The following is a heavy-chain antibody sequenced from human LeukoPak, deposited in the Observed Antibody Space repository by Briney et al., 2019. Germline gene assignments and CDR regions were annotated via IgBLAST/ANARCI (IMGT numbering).Heavy chain of an antibody. CDR2: ISSSGNTI. CDR3: AREPGVPGVYYSYFDP. V-gene: IGHV3-48*03. Sequence: GGSLRLSCAASGFIVSSLEMNCVRQAPGKGLEWVSYISSSGNTIYYADSVKGRFTISRDNARNSLYLQMNGLRAEDTALYYCAREPGVPGVYYSYFDPWGQGTLVTVSS. D-gene: IGHD5-18*01. CDR1: GFIVSSLE. J-gene: IGHJ5*02.